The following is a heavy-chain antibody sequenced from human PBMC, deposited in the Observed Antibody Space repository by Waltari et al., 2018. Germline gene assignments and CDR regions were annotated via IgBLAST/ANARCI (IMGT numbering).Heavy chain of an antibody. CDR3: ARDLQRATRTNAFDI. V-gene: IGHV3-64D*08. D-gene: IGHD1-26*01. CDR2: ISSNGGST. J-gene: IGHJ3*02. Sequence: EVQLVESGGGLVQPGGSLRLSCSASGFTFSSYAMHWVRQAPGKGLEYVSAISSNGGSTYYADSVKGRFTISRDNSKNTLYLQMSSLRAEDTAVYYCARDLQRATRTNAFDIWGQGTMVTVSS. CDR1: GFTFSSYA.